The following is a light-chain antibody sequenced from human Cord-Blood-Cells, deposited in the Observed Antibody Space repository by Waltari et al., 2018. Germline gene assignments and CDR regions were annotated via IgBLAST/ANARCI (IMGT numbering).Light chain of an antibody. CDR2: KDS. CDR3: LSADSSGTYPV. Sequence: SYELTQPPSVSVSLGQMARITCSGEALPKKYAYWYQQKPGQFPVLVIDKDSERPSGIPERFSGSNSGTIVTLTISGVQAEDEADYYCLSADSSGTYPVFGGGTKLTVL. CDR1: ALPKKY. V-gene: IGLV3-16*01. J-gene: IGLJ2*01.